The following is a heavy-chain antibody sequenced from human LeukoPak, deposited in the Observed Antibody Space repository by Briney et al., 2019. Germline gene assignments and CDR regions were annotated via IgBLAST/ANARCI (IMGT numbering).Heavy chain of an antibody. Sequence: ASVMVSCKASGYNFTSYGISWVRQAPGQGLEWMGWISAYNGNTNYAQKLQGRVTMTTDTSTSTAYMELRSLRSDDTAGYYCGRESGIVGDQSDAFDIWGQGTIVTVSS. CDR2: ISAYNGNT. V-gene: IGHV1-18*01. CDR3: GRESGIVGDQSDAFDI. D-gene: IGHD1-26*01. CDR1: GYNFTSYG. J-gene: IGHJ3*02.